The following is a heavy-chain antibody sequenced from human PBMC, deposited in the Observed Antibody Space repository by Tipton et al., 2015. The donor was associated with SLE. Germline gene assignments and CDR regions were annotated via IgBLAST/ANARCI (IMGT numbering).Heavy chain of an antibody. J-gene: IGHJ4*02. CDR2: IYYNGNT. CDR3: ATSPPGFREGEFDR. V-gene: IGHV4-59*01. Sequence: TLSLTCTVSGGSFRSYYWSWIRQPPGKRLEWIGYIYYNGNTDYNSSLKSRVTISVDASKNQFSLKLNSVTSADTAVYYCATSPPGFREGEFDRWGQGALVTVSS. D-gene: IGHD3-10*01. CDR1: GGSFRSYY.